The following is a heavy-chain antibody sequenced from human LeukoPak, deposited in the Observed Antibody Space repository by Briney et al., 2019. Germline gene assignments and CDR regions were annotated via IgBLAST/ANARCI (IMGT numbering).Heavy chain of an antibody. CDR1: GGSISSYY. D-gene: IGHD3-10*01. CDR2: LFYSGNT. J-gene: IGHJ2*01. Sequence: PSETLSLTCTVSGGSISSYYWSWIRQPPGKGLEWIGYLFYSGNTNYNPSLKSRVTISVDTSKNQFSLKLSSVTAADPAVYYCARDSGYWYFYLWGRGTLVTVSS. V-gene: IGHV4-59*01. CDR3: ARDSGYWYFYL.